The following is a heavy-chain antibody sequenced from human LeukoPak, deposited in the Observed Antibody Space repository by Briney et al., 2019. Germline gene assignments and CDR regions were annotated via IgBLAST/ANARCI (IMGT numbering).Heavy chain of an antibody. CDR2: IIPIFGTA. J-gene: IGHJ4*02. V-gene: IGHV1-69*05. CDR1: GGTFSSYT. CDR3: ARGYYYDSSGATPFDY. Sequence: SVKVSCKASGGTFSSYTISWVRQAPGQGLEWMGGIIPIFGTAIYAQRFQGRVTITTDESTNTAYMKLSSLRSEDTAVYYCARGYYYDSSGATPFDYWGQGTLVTVSS. D-gene: IGHD3-22*01.